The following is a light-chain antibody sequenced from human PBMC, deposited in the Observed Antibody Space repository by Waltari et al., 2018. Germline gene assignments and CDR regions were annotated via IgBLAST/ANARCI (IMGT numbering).Light chain of an antibody. J-gene: IGKJ1*01. V-gene: IGKV3-15*01. CDR3: QQYNSYWT. Sequence: EIVMTQSPATLSVSPGERATLSCRASQSISSNLAWYQHKPGQPPRLLVYGASTRATGFPARFSGSGSGTEFILTISSLQSEDFATYYCQQYNSYWTFGQGTKVEIK. CDR2: GAS. CDR1: QSISSN.